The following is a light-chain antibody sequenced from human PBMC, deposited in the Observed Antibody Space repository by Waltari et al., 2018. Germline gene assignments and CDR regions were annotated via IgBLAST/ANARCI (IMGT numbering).Light chain of an antibody. V-gene: IGKV3-15*01. CDR1: QSVSSN. Sequence: EIVMTRSPATLSVSPGERATLSCRASQSVSSNLAWYQQKPGQAPRLLIYGASTRATGIPARFSGSGSGTEFILTVSSLQSEDFAVYYCQQYDNWPPWTFGQGTKVEIK. J-gene: IGKJ1*01. CDR3: QQYDNWPPWT. CDR2: GAS.